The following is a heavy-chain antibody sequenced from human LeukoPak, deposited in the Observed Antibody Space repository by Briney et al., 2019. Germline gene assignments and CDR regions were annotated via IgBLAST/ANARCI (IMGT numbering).Heavy chain of an antibody. CDR1: GGTVNNYI. CDR3: AREPEGLTTESH. Sequence: GPSVKVSCKTSGGTVNNYIISWVRQAPGQGLEWVGTIILILDIANYAQKFQGRVAITADTSTSTAYMELSDLGSEDTAVYFCAREPEGLTTESHWGQGTLVTVSS. V-gene: IGHV1-69*04. CDR2: IILILDIA. D-gene: IGHD1-14*01. J-gene: IGHJ4*02.